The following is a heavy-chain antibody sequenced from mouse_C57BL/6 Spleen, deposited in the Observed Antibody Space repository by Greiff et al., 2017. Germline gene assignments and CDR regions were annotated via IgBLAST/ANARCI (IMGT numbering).Heavy chain of an antibody. CDR3: ARQYYYAMDY. CDR2: IYPSDSET. V-gene: IGHV1-61*01. CDR1: GYTFTSYW. J-gene: IGHJ4*01. Sequence: VQLQQPGAELVRPGSSVKLSCKASGYTFTSYWMDWVKQRPGQGLEWIGNIYPSDSETHYNQKFKDKATLTVDKSSSTAYMQLSSLTSEDSAVYYCARQYYYAMDYWGQGTSVTVSS.